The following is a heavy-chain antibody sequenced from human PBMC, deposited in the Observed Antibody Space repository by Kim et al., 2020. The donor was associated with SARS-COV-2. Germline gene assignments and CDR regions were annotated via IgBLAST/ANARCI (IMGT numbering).Heavy chain of an antibody. D-gene: IGHD3-10*01. CDR3: ARGVVDI. J-gene: IGHJ3*02. V-gene: IGHV3-11*06. Sequence: TYYADSVRGRFTISRDNAKSSLYLQMNSLRVEDTAVYYCARGVVDIWGQGTMVTVSS. CDR2: T.